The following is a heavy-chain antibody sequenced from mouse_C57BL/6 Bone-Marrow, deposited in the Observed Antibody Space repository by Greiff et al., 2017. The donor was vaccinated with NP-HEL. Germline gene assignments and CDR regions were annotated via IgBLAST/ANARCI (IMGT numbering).Heavy chain of an antibody. D-gene: IGHD4-1*01. Sequence: QVQLQQPGAELVKPGASVKLSCQASGYTFTSYWMHWVKQRPGQGLEWIGMIHPNSGSTNYNEKFKSKATLTVDKSSSTAYMQLSSLTSEDSAVYYCASLTGRGRNFDYWGQGTTLTVSS. V-gene: IGHV1-64*01. J-gene: IGHJ2*01. CDR3: ASLTGRGRNFDY. CDR2: IHPNSGST. CDR1: GYTFTSYW.